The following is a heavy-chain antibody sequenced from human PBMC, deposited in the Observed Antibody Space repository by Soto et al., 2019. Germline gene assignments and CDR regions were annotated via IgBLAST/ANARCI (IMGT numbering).Heavy chain of an antibody. D-gene: IGHD5-12*01. V-gene: IGHV4-59*08. CDR3: AKHLSAWLRLAAFDV. CDR2: AYYGGYT. CDR1: GGSITNYY. Sequence: QVQLQESGPGLVKPSETLSLTCTVSGGSITNYYWSWIRQPPGKGLEWIGYAYYGGYTNSNPSLNSRVTIPVVTSKRQFALKLSSVTVADTAVYYCAKHLSAWLRLAAFDVWGPGTMVTVSS. J-gene: IGHJ3*01.